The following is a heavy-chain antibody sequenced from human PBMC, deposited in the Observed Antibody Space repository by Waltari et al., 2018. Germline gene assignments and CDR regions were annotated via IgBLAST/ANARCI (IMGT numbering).Heavy chain of an antibody. CDR2: INEDGRTT. CDR3: TRDLAGRDDS. CDR1: GFSFSSSW. J-gene: IGHJ5*01. Sequence: EVRLVESGGGLVQPGGSLRLSCAASGFSFSSSWMHWVRQAPGKGLVWVARINEDGRTTTYADSVKGRFTISRDNAKNTVYLQMNSLRAEDTAVYYCTRDLAGRDDSWGQGTLVTVSS. D-gene: IGHD6-19*01. V-gene: IGHV3-74*01.